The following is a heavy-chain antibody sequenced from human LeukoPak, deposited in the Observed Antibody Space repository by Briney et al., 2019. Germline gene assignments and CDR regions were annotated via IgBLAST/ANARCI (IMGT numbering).Heavy chain of an antibody. J-gene: IGHJ4*02. Sequence: SETLSLTCTVSGGSISTSNYYWGWIRQPPGKGLEWIGNIFYSGSTYYNPSLKSRVTISVDTSKNQFSLKLSSVTAADTAVYYCARENRVVRGDLDYWGQGTLVTVSS. V-gene: IGHV4-39*07. CDR1: GGSISTSNYY. CDR3: ARENRVVRGDLDY. CDR2: IFYSGST. D-gene: IGHD3-10*01.